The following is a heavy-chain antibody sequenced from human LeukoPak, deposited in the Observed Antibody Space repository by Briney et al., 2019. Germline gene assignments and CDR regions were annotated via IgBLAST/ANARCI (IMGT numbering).Heavy chain of an antibody. CDR1: GFTFSSYW. CDR2: IKQGGSEK. CDR3: ARADYDYVWGSYRQYYFDY. Sequence: GGSLRLSCAASGFTFSSYWMSWVRQAPGKGLEWVANIKQGGSEKYYVDSVKGRFTISRDNAKNSLYLQMNSLRAEDTAVYYCARADYDYVWGSYRQYYFDYWGQGTLVTVSS. V-gene: IGHV3-7*01. D-gene: IGHD3-16*02. J-gene: IGHJ4*02.